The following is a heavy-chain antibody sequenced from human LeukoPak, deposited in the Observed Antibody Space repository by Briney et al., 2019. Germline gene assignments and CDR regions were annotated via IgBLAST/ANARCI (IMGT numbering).Heavy chain of an antibody. CDR2: INDYNGDT. CDR1: GYGFNRYG. D-gene: IGHD6-19*01. J-gene: IGHJ4*02. Sequence: ASVKVSCKASGYGFNRYGMNWVRQAPGQGLAWMGWINDYNGDTKYAQKFDGRVTMTPDTSTTTDYMELRSLKSDDTAVYYCARDPSNTSGWYIYFDYWGQGTLVTVSS. V-gene: IGHV1-18*01. CDR3: ARDPSNTSGWYIYFDY.